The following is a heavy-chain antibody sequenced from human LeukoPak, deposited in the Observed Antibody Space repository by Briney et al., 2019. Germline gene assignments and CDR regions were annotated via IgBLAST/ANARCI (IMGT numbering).Heavy chain of an antibody. Sequence: ASVKVSCKVSGYTLTELSMHWVRQAPGKGLEWMGGFDPEDGETIYAQKFQGRVTMTEDTSTDTAYMELCSLRSEDTAVYYCATSFRGYYDSSGYYGSFRYWGQGTLVTVSS. CDR2: FDPEDGET. J-gene: IGHJ4*02. CDR3: ATSFRGYYDSSGYYGSFRY. CDR1: GYTLTELS. V-gene: IGHV1-24*01. D-gene: IGHD3-22*01.